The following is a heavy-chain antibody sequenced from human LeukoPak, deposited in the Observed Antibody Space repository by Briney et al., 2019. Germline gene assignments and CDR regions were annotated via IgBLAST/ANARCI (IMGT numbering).Heavy chain of an antibody. J-gene: IGHJ4*02. Sequence: GSSVKVSCNASGGTFSSYAISWVRQAPGQGLEWMGRIIPIFGTANYAQKFQGRVTITTDESTSTAYMELSSLRSEDTAVYYCARDTWDCSGGSCYYLVDYWGQGTLVTVSS. CDR1: GGTFSSYA. CDR2: IIPIFGTA. V-gene: IGHV1-69*05. D-gene: IGHD2-15*01. CDR3: ARDTWDCSGGSCYYLVDY.